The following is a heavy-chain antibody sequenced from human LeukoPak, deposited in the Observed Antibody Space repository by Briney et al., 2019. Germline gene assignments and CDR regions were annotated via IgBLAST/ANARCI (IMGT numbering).Heavy chain of an antibody. J-gene: IGHJ4*02. CDR3: ARVDPTTVRPFDY. V-gene: IGHV4-59*01. D-gene: IGHD4-17*01. Sequence: SETLSLTCTVSGDSIRSYSWNWLRQPPGKGMEWIGYIYYSGSTNYNHSLKSRVTISVDTSNNQFSLNLISVTAADTAVYYCARVDPTTVRPFDYWGQGTLVTVSS. CDR1: GDSIRSYS. CDR2: IYYSGST.